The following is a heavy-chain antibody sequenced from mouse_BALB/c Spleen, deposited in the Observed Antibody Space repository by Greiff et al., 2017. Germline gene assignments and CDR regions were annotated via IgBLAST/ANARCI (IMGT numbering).Heavy chain of an antibody. CDR1: GFSLTSYG. D-gene: IGHD3-1*01. CDR3: ARTGYGDYFNY. CDR2: IWSGGST. J-gene: IGHJ2*01. Sequence: VQLVESGPGLVAPSQSLSITCTVSGFSLTSYGVHWVRQSPGKGLEWLGVIWSGGSTDYNAAFISRLSISKDNSKSQVFFKMISLQANDTAIYYCARTGYGDYFNYWGQGTTLTVSS. V-gene: IGHV2-2*02.